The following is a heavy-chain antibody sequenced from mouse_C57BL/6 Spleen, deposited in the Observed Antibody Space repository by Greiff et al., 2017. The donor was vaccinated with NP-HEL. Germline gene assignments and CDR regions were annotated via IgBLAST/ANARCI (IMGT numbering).Heavy chain of an antibody. Sequence: QVQLQQSGAELVRPGASVKLSCKASGYTFTDYYINWVKQRPGQGLEWIARIYPGSGNTYYNEKFKGKATLTAEKSSSTAYMQLSSLTSEDSAVYFCARGGDYDGHWYFDVWGTGTTVTVSS. CDR2: IYPGSGNT. CDR1: GYTFTDYY. CDR3: ARGGDYDGHWYFDV. D-gene: IGHD2-4*01. J-gene: IGHJ1*03. V-gene: IGHV1-76*01.